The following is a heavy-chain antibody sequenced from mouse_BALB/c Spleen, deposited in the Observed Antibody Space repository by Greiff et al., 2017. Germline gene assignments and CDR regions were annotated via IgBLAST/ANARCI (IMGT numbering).Heavy chain of an antibody. Sequence: GKLVESGGGLVKPGGSLKLSCAASGFTFSSYAMSWVRQSPEKRLEWVAEISSGGSYTYYPDTVTGRFTISRDNAKNTLYLEMSSLRSEDTAMYYCARDRGTTRAMDYWGQGTSVTVSS. D-gene: IGHD1-1*01. V-gene: IGHV5-9-4*01. CDR2: ISSGGSYT. J-gene: IGHJ4*01. CDR1: GFTFSSYA. CDR3: ARDRGTTRAMDY.